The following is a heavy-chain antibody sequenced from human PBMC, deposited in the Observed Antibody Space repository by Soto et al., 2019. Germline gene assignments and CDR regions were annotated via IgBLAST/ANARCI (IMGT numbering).Heavy chain of an antibody. CDR1: GFTFSTYG. CDR2: IWSDGSNK. Sequence: PGGSLSLSCAASGFTFSTYGMHWVRQAPGKGLEWVALIWSDGSNKYYADSVKGRFTISRDNSKKTLYLQMNSLRAEDTAVYYCARDHQDFWSGYYKSYYYYYGMDVWGQGTTVTAP. D-gene: IGHD3-3*01. V-gene: IGHV3-30*02. CDR3: ARDHQDFWSGYYKSYYYYYGMDV. J-gene: IGHJ6*02.